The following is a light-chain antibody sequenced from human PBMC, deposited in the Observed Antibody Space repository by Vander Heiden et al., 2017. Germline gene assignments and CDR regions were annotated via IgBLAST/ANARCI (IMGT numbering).Light chain of an antibody. CDR1: QSISTW. CDR2: QAS. J-gene: IGKJ1*01. CDR3: QQYNKT. V-gene: IGKV1-5*03. Sequence: DIQMTQSPSTPSSSVGDRVGSTCRSRQSISTWLAWYQQKPGKAPKLLIYQASNLESWVPRRFGGSGSGTEFTLTISSLEPDDFATYYYQQYNKTFGQGTKVEIK.